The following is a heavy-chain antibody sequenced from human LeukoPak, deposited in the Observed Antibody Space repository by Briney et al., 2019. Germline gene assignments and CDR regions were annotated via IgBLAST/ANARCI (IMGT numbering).Heavy chain of an antibody. V-gene: IGHV4-39*07. CDR1: GGSISSSSYY. CDR3: AASGGPINWFDP. J-gene: IGHJ5*02. CDR2: IYYSGST. D-gene: IGHD3-10*01. Sequence: PSETLSLTCTVSGGSISSSSYYWGWIRQPPGKGLEWIGSIYYSGSTYYNPALKSRVTISIDTSKNEFSLKVSSVTAADMAIYYCAASGGPINWFDPWGQGTLVTVSS.